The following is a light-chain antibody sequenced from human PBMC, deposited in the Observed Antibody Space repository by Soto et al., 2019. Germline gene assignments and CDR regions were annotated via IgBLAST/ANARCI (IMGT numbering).Light chain of an antibody. CDR1: QSISRT. V-gene: IGKV3D-15*01. CDR3: QQYTDWPLT. Sequence: EIVLTQSPDTLSVSPGERATLSCRASQSISRTLAWYQQKSGQPPRLVMDDASTRATGFAARFSGSGSGTEFTLTISSLQSEDFAVYYCQQYTDWPLTFGGGTTVEIK. J-gene: IGKJ4*01. CDR2: DAS.